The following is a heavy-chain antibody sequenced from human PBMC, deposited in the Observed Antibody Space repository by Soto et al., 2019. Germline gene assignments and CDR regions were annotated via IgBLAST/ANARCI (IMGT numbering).Heavy chain of an antibody. V-gene: IGHV3-9*01. CDR3: AKALYGSSSSPIDF. D-gene: IGHD6-13*01. Sequence: EVQLVESGGCLVQPGRSLRLSCAASGFTFDDYAMHWVRQAPGKGLEWVSYITWNSVYTGYADSVQGRFTISRDNANNSLYLQMNSLKPEDTAFYYCAKALYGSSSSPIDFWGQGTLVTVSS. CDR2: ITWNSVYT. CDR1: GFTFDDYA. J-gene: IGHJ4*02.